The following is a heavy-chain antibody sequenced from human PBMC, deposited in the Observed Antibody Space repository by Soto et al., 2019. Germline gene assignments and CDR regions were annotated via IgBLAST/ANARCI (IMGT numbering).Heavy chain of an antibody. D-gene: IGHD1-7*01. CDR1: GHTLTELS. CDR2: FNPEDGEV. CDR3: ATPTPLRGTIITNINFDY. Sequence: ASVKVSCKISGHTLTELSIHWVRQAPGQGLEWVGGFNPEDGEVLSSQSLQGRVTFTQHTVTATVYMELSGLTSDDTAVYCCATPTPLRGTIITNINFDYWGQGTLVTVSS. J-gene: IGHJ4*02. V-gene: IGHV1-24*01.